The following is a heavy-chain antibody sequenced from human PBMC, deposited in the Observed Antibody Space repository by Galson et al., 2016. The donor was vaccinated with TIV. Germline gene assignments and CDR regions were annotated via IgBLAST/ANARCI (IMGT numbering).Heavy chain of an antibody. CDR2: MNPDSGSR. CDR1: RYPFTSYD. D-gene: IGHD2-15*01. V-gene: IGHV1-8*01. CDR3: ATGHSGGGNFYYYYMNV. Sequence: SRYPFTSYDFHWVRQATGQGLEWMGWMNPDSGSRGYAQRFQGRLTMTRNISTSTVYMELNGPTYEDAAVYYCATGHSGGGNFYYYYMNVWGTGTTVTVSS. J-gene: IGHJ6*03.